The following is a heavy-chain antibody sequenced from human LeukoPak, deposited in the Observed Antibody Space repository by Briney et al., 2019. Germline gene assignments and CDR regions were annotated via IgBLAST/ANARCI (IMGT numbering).Heavy chain of an antibody. Sequence: SETLSLTCGVYGGSFSDFFWTWIRQPPGQGLEWIGEIERGGSTVYSPTLKSRVTMSLDTSKIQFSLRLTSVTAADTAVYFCARGGLDGSSWSWFDPWGQGTLVTVSS. CDR2: IERGGST. CDR1: GGSFSDFF. J-gene: IGHJ5*02. V-gene: IGHV4-34*01. D-gene: IGHD6-13*01. CDR3: ARGGLDGSSWSWFDP.